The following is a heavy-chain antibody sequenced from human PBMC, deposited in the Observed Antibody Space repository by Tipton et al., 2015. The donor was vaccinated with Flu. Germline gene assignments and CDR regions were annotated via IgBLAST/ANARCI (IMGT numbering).Heavy chain of an antibody. D-gene: IGHD3-16*01. CDR3: ARLGLPDY. CDR2: INQDGGKK. V-gene: IGHV3-7*01. J-gene: IGHJ4*02. Sequence: SLRLSCAASGFTFGTYWMSWVRQAPGKGLEWVANINQDGGKKYYVDSVKGRFTISRDNAKNSLFLQMTSLRAEDTAVYFCARLGLPDYWGQGTLVTVSS. CDR1: GFTFGTYW.